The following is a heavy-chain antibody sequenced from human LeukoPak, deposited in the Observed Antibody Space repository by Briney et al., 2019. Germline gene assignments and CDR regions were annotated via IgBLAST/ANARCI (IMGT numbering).Heavy chain of an antibody. CDR1: GYTFTSYD. D-gene: IGHD2-15*01. CDR2: MNPNSGNT. J-gene: IGHJ5*02. Sequence: ASVKVSCKASGYTFTSYDINWVRQATGQGLEWMGWMNPNSGNTGYAQKFQGRVTMTRNTSISTAYMELSSLRSEDTAVYYCARRRRLLISNWFDPWGQGTLVTVSS. CDR3: ARRRRLLISNWFDP. V-gene: IGHV1-8*01.